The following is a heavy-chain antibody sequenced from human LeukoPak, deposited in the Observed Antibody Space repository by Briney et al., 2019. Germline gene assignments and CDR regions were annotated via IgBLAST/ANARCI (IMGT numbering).Heavy chain of an antibody. CDR2: VSPDGSKK. V-gene: IGHV3-30*04. CDR1: GFTFSNFA. J-gene: IGHJ3*02. CDR3: ARGHRRTVFGVVIRTLGAFDI. Sequence: GGSLRLSCAASGFTFSNFAIHWVRQAPDKGLEWVAVVSPDGSKKYYADSVKGRFIISRDNSKNTLSLQMNSLRTDDTAVYYCARGHRRTVFGVVIRTLGAFDIWGQGTMVTVSS. D-gene: IGHD3-3*01.